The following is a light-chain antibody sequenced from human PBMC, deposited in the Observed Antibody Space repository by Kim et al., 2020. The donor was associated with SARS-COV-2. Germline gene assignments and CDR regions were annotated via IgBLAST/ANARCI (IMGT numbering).Light chain of an antibody. Sequence: PGRSSRVCCVGNSIGSKRVHWYQQKSGQAPVLVISYDSDRPSGIPERFSGSNSGNTATLTISRVEAGDEADYYCQVWDSDSDHRVVFGGGTQLTVL. CDR1: SIGSKR. CDR3: QVWDSDSDHRVV. V-gene: IGLV3-21*04. CDR2: YDS. J-gene: IGLJ2*01.